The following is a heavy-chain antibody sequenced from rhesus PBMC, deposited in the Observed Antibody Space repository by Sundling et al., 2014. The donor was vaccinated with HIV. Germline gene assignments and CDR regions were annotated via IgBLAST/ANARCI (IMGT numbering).Heavy chain of an antibody. V-gene: IGHV4-173*01. CDR1: GGSISNNY. CDR2: ISGSGGSP. Sequence: QVQLQESGPGLLKPSETLSLTCAVSGGSISNNYWSWIRQPPGNGLEWIGRISGSGGSPDYNPSLKSRVTMSTDTSKNQLSLRLTSVTAADTAVYYCAIRRAVVSSGGFDVWGQGVLVTVSS. J-gene: IGHJ5-1*01. D-gene: IGHD2-39*02. CDR3: AIRRAVVSSGGFDV.